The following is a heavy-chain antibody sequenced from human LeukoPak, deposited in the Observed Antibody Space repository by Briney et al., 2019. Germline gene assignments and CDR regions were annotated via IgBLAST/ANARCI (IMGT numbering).Heavy chain of an antibody. V-gene: IGHV4-34*01. Sequence: SETLSLTCAVSGGSISSYYWSWIRQPPGKGLEWIREINHSGSTNYNPSLKSRVTISVDTSKNQFSLKLSSVTAADTAVYYCARASYGGVFDYWGQGTLVTVSS. D-gene: IGHD4/OR15-4a*01. CDR1: GGSISSYY. CDR3: ARASYGGVFDY. CDR2: INHSGST. J-gene: IGHJ4*02.